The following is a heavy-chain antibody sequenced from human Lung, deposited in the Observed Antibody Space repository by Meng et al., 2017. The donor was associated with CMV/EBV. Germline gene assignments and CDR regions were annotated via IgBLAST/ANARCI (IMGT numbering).Heavy chain of an antibody. Sequence: QVRLVQAGTEVRKPGASVKVSCKASHYSLSSCTINWVRQAPGQGLEWMGRISAYNGETRYAQKFQGRVTFSTDSSTDTAYMELRSLRSDDTAIYYCARERWYYGSGNYRPFDYWGQGTLVTVSS. J-gene: IGHJ4*02. V-gene: IGHV1-18*04. CDR2: ISAYNGET. D-gene: IGHD3-10*01. CDR1: HYSLSSCT. CDR3: ARERWYYGSGNYRPFDY.